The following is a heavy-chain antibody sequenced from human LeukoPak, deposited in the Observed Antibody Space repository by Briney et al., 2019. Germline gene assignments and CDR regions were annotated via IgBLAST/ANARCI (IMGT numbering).Heavy chain of an antibody. CDR2: IKQDGTEK. CDR1: GFTFNSYW. Sequence: GGSLRLSCAASGFTFNSYWMNWVRQAPGKGLEWVANIKQDGTEKHYVDSVRGRFTISRDNAKNSLYLQMNSLRAEDTAVYYCARRKGSSGSSDDYWGQGTLVTV. CDR3: ARRKGSSGSSDDY. V-gene: IGHV3-7*01. D-gene: IGHD3-10*01. J-gene: IGHJ4*02.